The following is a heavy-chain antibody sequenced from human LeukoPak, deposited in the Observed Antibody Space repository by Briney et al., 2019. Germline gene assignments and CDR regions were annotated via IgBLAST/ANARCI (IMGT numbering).Heavy chain of an antibody. CDR3: ARDRCSSTSCYFYY. Sequence: ASVKVSCKASGYTFTGYYMHWVRQAPGQGLEWMGRINPNSGGPNYAQKFQGRVTMTRDTSISTAYMELSRLRSDDTAVYYCARDRCSSTSCYFYYWGQGTLVTVSS. J-gene: IGHJ4*02. CDR2: INPNSGGP. D-gene: IGHD2-2*01. V-gene: IGHV1-2*06. CDR1: GYTFTGYY.